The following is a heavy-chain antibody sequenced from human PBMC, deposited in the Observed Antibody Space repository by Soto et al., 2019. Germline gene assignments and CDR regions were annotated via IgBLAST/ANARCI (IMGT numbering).Heavy chain of an antibody. CDR3: ATFVVPASRHTGVDF. CDR1: GGSISTSNYY. D-gene: IGHD2-21*02. Sequence: PSETLSLTCTVSGGSISTSNYYWGWFRQPPGKGLEWIGNIYYSGTTYYNPSLKSRVTISVDTSKTQFSLKLNSVTAADTAVYFFATFVVPASRHTGVDFWGPGIRATVS. V-gene: IGHV4-39*01. CDR2: IYYSGTT. J-gene: IGHJ4*02.